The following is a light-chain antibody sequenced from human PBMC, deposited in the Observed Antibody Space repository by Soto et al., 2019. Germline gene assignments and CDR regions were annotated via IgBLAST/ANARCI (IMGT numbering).Light chain of an antibody. Sequence: DIQMTQSPSFLSASVGDRVTITCRASQSITNYLNWYKHKPWKAPKLLIYSASTMQSGVPSRFSGSGSGTYFTLTISSLQPEDFATYFCQQSHIIPFTFGHGTSVDIE. CDR2: SAS. J-gene: IGKJ3*01. CDR1: QSITNY. CDR3: QQSHIIPFT. V-gene: IGKV1-39*01.